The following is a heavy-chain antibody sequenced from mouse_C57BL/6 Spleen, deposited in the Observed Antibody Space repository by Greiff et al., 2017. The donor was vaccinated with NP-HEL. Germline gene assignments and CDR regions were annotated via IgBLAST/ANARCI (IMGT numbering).Heavy chain of an antibody. CDR3: ARGRRIFGISDAMDY. D-gene: IGHD1-1*01. CDR1: GYTFTSYW. CDR2: IDTSDSYT. Sequence: VQLQQSGAELVMPGASVKLSCKASGYTFTSYWMHWVKQRPGQGLEWIGEIDTSDSYTNYKQKFKGKSTLTVDKSASTAYMQLSSLTSEDSAVYYCARGRRIFGISDAMDYWGQGTSVTVSS. V-gene: IGHV1-69*01. J-gene: IGHJ4*01.